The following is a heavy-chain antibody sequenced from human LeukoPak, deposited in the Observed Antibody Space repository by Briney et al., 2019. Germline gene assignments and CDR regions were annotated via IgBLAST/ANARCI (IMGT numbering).Heavy chain of an antibody. V-gene: IGHV3-23*01. CDR1: GFTFSSYA. CDR3: ARTNYYGSGSYGYYFDY. J-gene: IGHJ4*02. CDR2: ISGSGGST. D-gene: IGHD3-10*01. Sequence: PGGSLRLSCAASGFTFSSYAMSWVRQAPGKGLEWVSAISGSGGSTYYADSVKGRFTISRDNSKNTLYLQMNSLRAEDTAVYYCARTNYYGSGSYGYYFDYSGQGTLVTVSS.